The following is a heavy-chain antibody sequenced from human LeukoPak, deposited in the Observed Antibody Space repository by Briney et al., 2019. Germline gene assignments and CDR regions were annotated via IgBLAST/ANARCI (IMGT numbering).Heavy chain of an antibody. CDR3: ARGGGVFDY. J-gene: IGHJ4*02. CDR2: IYYSGGT. V-gene: IGHV4-39*07. Sequence: SETLSLTCSVSGGSVSSSSYYWGWIRQPPGKGLEWIGSIYYSGGTYYNPSLKSRVIISVDTSKGQFSLKLNSVTAADTAVYYCARGGGVFDYWGQGTLVTVSS. CDR1: GGSVSSSSYY. D-gene: IGHD2-8*02.